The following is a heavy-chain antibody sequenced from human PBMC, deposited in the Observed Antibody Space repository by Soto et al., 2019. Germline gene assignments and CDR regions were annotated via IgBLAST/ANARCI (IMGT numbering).Heavy chain of an antibody. CDR2: ISGDNGNT. V-gene: IGHV1-18*01. CDR1: GYTFSTYG. D-gene: IGHD3-22*01. J-gene: IGHJ6*02. CDR3: ARDSISMIVVVTQYYQYGMDV. Sequence: ASVKVSCKASGYTFSTYGISWVRQAPGQGPEWMGWISGDNGNTNYAHKFQGRVTMTTDTSTSTVYMELRSLRSDDTAVYYCARDSISMIVVVTQYYQYGMDVWGQGTTVTVSS.